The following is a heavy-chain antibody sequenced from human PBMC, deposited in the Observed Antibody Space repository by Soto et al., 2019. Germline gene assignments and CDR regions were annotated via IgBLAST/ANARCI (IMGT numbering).Heavy chain of an antibody. V-gene: IGHV1-24*01. D-gene: IGHD3-9*01. CDR2: FDPEDGET. CDR1: GYTLTELS. CDR3: ATLFDWLLQIDY. Sequence: GASVNVSCKVSGYTLTELSMHWVRQAPGKGLEWMGGFDPEDGETIYAQKFQGRVTMTEDTSTDTAYMELSSLRSEDTAVYYCATLFDWLLQIDYWGQGTLVTVSS. J-gene: IGHJ4*02.